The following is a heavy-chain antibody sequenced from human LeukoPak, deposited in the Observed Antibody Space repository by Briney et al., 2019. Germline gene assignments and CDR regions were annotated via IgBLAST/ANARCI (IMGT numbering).Heavy chain of an antibody. CDR1: GGSISTYY. Sequence: SETLSLTCTVSGGSISTYYWSWIRQPPGKGLEWIGYIYYSGSTNYNPSLKSRVTISVDMSKNQFSLKLSSVTAADTAVYYCARGGCSGGSCHFDYWGQGTLVTVSS. V-gene: IGHV4-59*01. D-gene: IGHD2-15*01. J-gene: IGHJ4*02. CDR3: ARGGCSGGSCHFDY. CDR2: IYYSGST.